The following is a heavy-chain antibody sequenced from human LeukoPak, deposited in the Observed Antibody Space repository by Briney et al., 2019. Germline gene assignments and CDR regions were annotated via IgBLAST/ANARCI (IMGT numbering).Heavy chain of an antibody. CDR1: GGSISSYY. J-gene: IGHJ4*02. CDR3: AAALYSSGWFDY. D-gene: IGHD6-19*01. CDR2: IYFSGST. V-gene: IGHV4-59*01. Sequence: SETLSPTCTVSGGSISSYYWSWIRQPPGKGLEWIGYIYFSGSTNYNPSLKSRVTISVDTSKNQFSLKLSSVTAADTAVYYCAAALYSSGWFDYWGQGTLVTVSS.